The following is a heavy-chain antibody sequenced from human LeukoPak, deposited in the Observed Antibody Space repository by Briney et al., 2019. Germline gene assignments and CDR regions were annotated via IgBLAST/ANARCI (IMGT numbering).Heavy chain of an antibody. Sequence: SETLSLTCTVFGGSVSSGSYYWSWIRQPPGKGLEWIGYIYYSGSTNYNPSLKSRVTISVDTSKNQFSLKLTSVTAADTSVYYCAREGGPGGDYGSIDSWGQGTLVTVSS. D-gene: IGHD4-17*01. V-gene: IGHV4-61*01. J-gene: IGHJ4*02. CDR1: GGSVSSGSYY. CDR3: AREGGPGGDYGSIDS. CDR2: IYYSGST.